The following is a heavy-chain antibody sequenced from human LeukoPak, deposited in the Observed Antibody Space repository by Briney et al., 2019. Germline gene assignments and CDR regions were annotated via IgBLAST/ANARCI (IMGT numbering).Heavy chain of an antibody. CDR1: GFTFSSYS. CDR2: ISSSSSTI. J-gene: IGHJ6*02. CDR3: ARVSLYGMDV. Sequence: PGGSLRLSCAASGFTFSSYSMNWVRQAPGKGLEWVSYISSSSSTIYCADSVKGRFTISRDNAKNSLYLQMNSLRAEDTAVYYCARVSLYGMDVWGQGTTVTVSS. V-gene: IGHV3-48*01.